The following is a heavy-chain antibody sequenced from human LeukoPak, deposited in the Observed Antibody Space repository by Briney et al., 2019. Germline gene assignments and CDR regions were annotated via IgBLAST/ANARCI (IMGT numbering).Heavy chain of an antibody. Sequence: ASVKVSCKVSGYTLTELPIHWVRQAPGKGLEWMGGFDPEDVETIYAQKFQGRVTMTEDTYTDTAYMELSSLRSEDTAVYYCATYSGYAAYWGQGTLVSVSS. D-gene: IGHD5-12*01. J-gene: IGHJ4*02. CDR1: GYTLTELP. V-gene: IGHV1-24*01. CDR3: ATYSGYAAY. CDR2: FDPEDVET.